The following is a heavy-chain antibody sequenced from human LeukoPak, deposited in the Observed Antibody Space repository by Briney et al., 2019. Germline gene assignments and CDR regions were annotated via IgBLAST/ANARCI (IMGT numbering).Heavy chain of an antibody. CDR3: AKDAELELREYYFDY. D-gene: IGHD1-7*01. J-gene: IGHJ4*02. Sequence: GGSLRLSCAASGFTFSSYGMHWVRQAPGKGLEWVAVIWYDGSNKYYADSVKGRFTISRDNPKNTLYLQMNSLRAEDTAVYYCAKDAELELREYYFDYWGQGTLVTVSS. CDR1: GFTFSSYG. CDR2: IWYDGSNK. V-gene: IGHV3-33*06.